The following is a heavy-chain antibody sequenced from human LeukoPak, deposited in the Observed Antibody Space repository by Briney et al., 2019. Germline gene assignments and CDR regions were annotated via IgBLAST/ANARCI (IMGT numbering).Heavy chain of an antibody. Sequence: GGSLRLSCAASGFTFSSYAMHWVRQAPGKGLEWVAVISYDGSNKYYADSVKGRFTISRDNSKNTLYLQMNSLRAEDTAVYYCARDRTREEWLVDYWGQGTLVTVS. CDR2: ISYDGSNK. CDR3: ARDRTREEWLVDY. J-gene: IGHJ4*02. CDR1: GFTFSSYA. V-gene: IGHV3-30*04. D-gene: IGHD6-19*01.